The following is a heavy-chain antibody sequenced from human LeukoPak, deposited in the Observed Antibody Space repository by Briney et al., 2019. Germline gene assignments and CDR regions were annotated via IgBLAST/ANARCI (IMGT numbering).Heavy chain of an antibody. CDR1: GFTVSSNY. J-gene: IGHJ4*02. CDR3: ARDEYIHGDLTNFDS. V-gene: IGHV3-21*01. D-gene: IGHD4-17*01. CDR2: ISSSSSYI. Sequence: GGSLRLSCAASGFTVSSNYMSWVRQAPGKGLEWVSSISSSSSYIYYADSVKGRFTISRDNAKKSLYLQMNSLRAEDTAVYYCARDEYIHGDLTNFDSWGQGTLVIVSS.